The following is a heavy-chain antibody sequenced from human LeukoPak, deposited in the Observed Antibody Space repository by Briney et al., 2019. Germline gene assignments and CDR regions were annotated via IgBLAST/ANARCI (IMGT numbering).Heavy chain of an antibody. CDR1: GFTFSESW. J-gene: IGHJ6*02. CDR3: AKVSIYYYGMDV. D-gene: IGHD6-6*01. CDR2: LNLDGSDK. V-gene: IGHV3-7*03. Sequence: PGGSLRLSCVVSGFTFSESWMSWVRQAPGKGLGWVASLNLDGSDKYYVDSVKGRFTISRDNAKNSLYLQMNSLRAEDTALYYCAKVSIYYYGMDVWGQGTTVTVSS.